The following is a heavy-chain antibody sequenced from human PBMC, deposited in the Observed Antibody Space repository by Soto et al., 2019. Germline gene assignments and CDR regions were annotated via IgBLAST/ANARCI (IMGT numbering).Heavy chain of an antibody. D-gene: IGHD6-6*01. Sequence: SETLSLTCTVSGGSISSSSYYWGWIRQPPGKGLEWIGSIYYSGSTYYNPSLKSRVTISVDTSKNQFSLKLSSVTAADTAVYYCARHGRIAARPGRWELLHFDYWGQGTLVTVSS. CDR3: ARHGRIAARPGRWELLHFDY. J-gene: IGHJ4*02. CDR1: GGSISSSSYY. CDR2: IYYSGST. V-gene: IGHV4-39*01.